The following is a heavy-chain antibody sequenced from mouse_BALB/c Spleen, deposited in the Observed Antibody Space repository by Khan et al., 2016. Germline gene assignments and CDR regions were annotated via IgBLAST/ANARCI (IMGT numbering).Heavy chain of an antibody. CDR3: ARSPYDYDVGFAY. D-gene: IGHD2-4*01. V-gene: IGHV14-3*02. J-gene: IGHJ3*01. CDR1: GFNIKDTY. Sequence: VQLKQSGAELVKPGASVKLSCTASGFNIKDTYMHWVKQRPEQGLEWIGRIDPANGNTKYDPKFQGKATITADTSSNTASLQLSSLTSEDTAVYYWARSPYDYDVGFAYWGQGTLVTVSA. CDR2: IDPANGNT.